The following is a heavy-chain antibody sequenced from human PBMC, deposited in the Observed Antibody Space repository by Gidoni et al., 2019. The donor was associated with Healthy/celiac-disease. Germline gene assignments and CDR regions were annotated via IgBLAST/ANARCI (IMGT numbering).Heavy chain of an antibody. J-gene: IGHJ3*02. V-gene: IGHV4-31*03. CDR3: AREPPRQVGGAFDI. D-gene: IGHD1-26*01. CDR2: IYYSGST. Sequence: QVQLQESGPGLVKPSQTLALTCNVSGGSISSGGYYWSWIRQHPGKGLEWIGYIYYSGSTYYNPSLKSRVTISVDTSKNQFSLKLSSVTAADTAVYYCAREPPRQVGGAFDIWGQGTMVTVSS. CDR1: GGSISSGGYY.